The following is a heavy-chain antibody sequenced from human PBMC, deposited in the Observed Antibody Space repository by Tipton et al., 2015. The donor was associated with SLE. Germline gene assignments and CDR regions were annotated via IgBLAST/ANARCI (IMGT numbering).Heavy chain of an antibody. Sequence: TLSLTCIVSGDSISSYYWGWIRQPPGKGLEWIGNIYYTGNTFYNPSLKSRVTISLDTSKNQFSLKLSSVTAADTAVYYCARDEYRYDGTGYHLLGHFDYWGQGTLVTVSS. D-gene: IGHD3-22*01. CDR3: ARDEYRYDGTGYHLLGHFDY. CDR1: GDSISSYY. V-gene: IGHV4-39*07. CDR2: IYYTGNT. J-gene: IGHJ4*02.